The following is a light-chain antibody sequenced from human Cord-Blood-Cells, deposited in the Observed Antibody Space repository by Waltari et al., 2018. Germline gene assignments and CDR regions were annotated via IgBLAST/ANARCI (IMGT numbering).Light chain of an antibody. CDR2: DAS. Sequence: EIVLTQSPATPSLSPGERATLSCRASQGVSSYLAWYQQKPGQAPRLLIYDASNRATGIPARFSGSGSGTDFTLTISSLEPEDFAVYYCQQRSNWPPLTFGGGTKVEIK. CDR3: QQRSNWPPLT. J-gene: IGKJ4*01. CDR1: QGVSSY. V-gene: IGKV3-11*01.